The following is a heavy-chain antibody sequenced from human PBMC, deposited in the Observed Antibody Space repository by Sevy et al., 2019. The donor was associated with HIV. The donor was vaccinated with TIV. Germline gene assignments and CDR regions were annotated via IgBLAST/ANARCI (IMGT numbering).Heavy chain of an antibody. CDR3: ASRIGYSNTPPAY. Sequence: GGSLRLSCAASGFTFSDYYMSWIRQAPGKGLEWVSSISSSGSFIYYADSVKGRFTISRDNRKNSLYLQMNSLRAEDTAVYYCASRIGYSNTPPAYWGQGTLVTVSS. D-gene: IGHD6-13*01. J-gene: IGHJ4*02. V-gene: IGHV3-11*01. CDR2: ISSSGSFI. CDR1: GFTFSDYY.